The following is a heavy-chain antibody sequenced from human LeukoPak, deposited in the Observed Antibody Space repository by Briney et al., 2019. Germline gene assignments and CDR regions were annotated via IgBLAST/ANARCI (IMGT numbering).Heavy chain of an antibody. Sequence: GASVKVSCKASGGTFSSYAISWVRQAPGQGLEWMGGIIPIFATTNYAQKFQGTVTITADESTTTAYLELSSLRSEDTAVYYCARGSSGAVAVPFVGVYWGQGTLVTVSS. CDR2: IIPIFATT. CDR3: ARGSSGAVAVPFVGVY. J-gene: IGHJ4*02. D-gene: IGHD6-19*01. V-gene: IGHV1-69*13. CDR1: GGTFSSYA.